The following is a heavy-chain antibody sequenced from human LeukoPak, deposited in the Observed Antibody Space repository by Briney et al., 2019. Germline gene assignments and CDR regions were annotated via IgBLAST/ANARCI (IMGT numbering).Heavy chain of an antibody. J-gene: IGHJ5*02. Sequence: SETLSLTCAVSGGSISSSNWWSWVRQPPGKGLEWIGEIYHSGSTNYNPSLKSRVTISVGKSKNQFSLKLSSVTAADTAVYYCARGLLGDFWSGYYDRFDPWGQGTLVTVSS. CDR3: ARGLLGDFWSGYYDRFDP. V-gene: IGHV4-4*02. CDR1: GGSISSSNW. D-gene: IGHD3-3*01. CDR2: IYHSGST.